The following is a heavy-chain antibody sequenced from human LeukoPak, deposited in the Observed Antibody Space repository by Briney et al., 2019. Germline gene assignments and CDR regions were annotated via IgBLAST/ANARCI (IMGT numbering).Heavy chain of an antibody. V-gene: IGHV3-64*01. CDR1: GFTFSSYA. CDR2: ISSNGGST. D-gene: IGHD3-10*02. CDR3: ARVFGGYYYYYMDV. J-gene: IGHJ6*03. Sequence: PGGSLRLSCAASGFTFSSYAMHWVCQAPGKGLEYVSAISSNGGSTYYANSVKGRFTISRDNSKNTLYLLMGSLRAEDMAVYYCARVFGGYYYYYMDVWGKGTTVTVSS.